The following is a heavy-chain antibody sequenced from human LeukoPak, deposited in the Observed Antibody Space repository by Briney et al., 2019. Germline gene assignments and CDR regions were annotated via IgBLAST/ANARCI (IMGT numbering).Heavy chain of an antibody. Sequence: PSETLSLTCTVSGGSISSGSYYWSWVRQAPGKGLEWVSTLSGSGDSTYYADSVKGRFTISRDNAKNTLYLQMNSLRAEDTAVYYCAKVLSLRDSDWVLYVDYWGQGTLVTVSS. CDR2: LSGSGDST. CDR3: AKVLSLRDSDWVLYVDY. D-gene: IGHD3-9*01. J-gene: IGHJ4*02. CDR1: GGSISSGSYY. V-gene: IGHV3-23*01.